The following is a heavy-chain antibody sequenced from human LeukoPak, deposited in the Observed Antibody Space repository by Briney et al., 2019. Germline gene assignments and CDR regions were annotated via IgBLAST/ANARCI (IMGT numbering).Heavy chain of an antibody. CDR3: ARDLRYYYDSSGYPIFAD. CDR2: INHSGST. CDR1: GGSFSGYY. D-gene: IGHD3-22*01. J-gene: IGHJ4*02. Sequence: SETLSLTCAVYGGSFSGYYWSWIRQPPGKGLEWIGEINHSGSTNYNPSLKSRVTISVDTSKNQFSLKLSSVTAADTAVYYCARDLRYYYDSSGYPIFADWGQGTLATVSS. V-gene: IGHV4-34*01.